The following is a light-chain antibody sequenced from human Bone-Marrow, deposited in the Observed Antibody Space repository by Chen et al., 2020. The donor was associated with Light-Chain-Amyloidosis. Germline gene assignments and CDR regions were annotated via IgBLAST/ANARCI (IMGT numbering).Light chain of an antibody. CDR3: QQYNNWST. V-gene: IGKV3-15*01. CDR1: QSVSSN. J-gene: IGKJ3*01. Sequence: EIVMTQSPATLSVSPGERATLSCRASQSVSSNLAWYQQKPGQAPRLRIYGTSTRATGIPARFSGSGSGTEFTLTISSLQSEDFAVYYCQQYNNWSTFGPGTKVDIK. CDR2: GTS.